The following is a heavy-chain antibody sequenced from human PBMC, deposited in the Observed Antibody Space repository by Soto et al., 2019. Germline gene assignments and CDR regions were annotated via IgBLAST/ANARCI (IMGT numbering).Heavy chain of an antibody. CDR2: IYYTGNT. D-gene: IGHD2-2*01. V-gene: IGHV4-59*08. CDR3: ARGFIPENY. J-gene: IGHJ4*02. CDR1: GDSISGFY. Sequence: PSETLSLTCTVSGDSISGFYWSWIRQPPGKGLEWIGYIYYTGNTNYNPSLKSRVTISVDTSKNQFSLKLSFLTAADAAVYYCARGFIPENYWGQGTRVTVSS.